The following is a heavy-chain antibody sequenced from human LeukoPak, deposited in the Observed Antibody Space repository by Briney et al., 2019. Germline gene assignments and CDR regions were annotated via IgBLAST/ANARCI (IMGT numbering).Heavy chain of an antibody. J-gene: IGHJ4*02. Sequence: GGSLRLSCAASGFTFSSYAMSWVRQAPGKGLEWVSAISGSGGSTYYADSVKGRITISRDNSKNTLYLQMNSLRAEDTAVYYCAKAGTKPQSLDYWGQGTLVTVSS. CDR3: AKAGTKPQSLDY. CDR1: GFTFSSYA. V-gene: IGHV3-23*01. D-gene: IGHD3-10*01. CDR2: ISGSGGST.